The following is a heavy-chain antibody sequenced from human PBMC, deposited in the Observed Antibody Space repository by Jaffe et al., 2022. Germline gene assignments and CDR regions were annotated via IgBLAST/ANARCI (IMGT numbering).Heavy chain of an antibody. V-gene: IGHV4-38-2*01. CDR2: ISHTGKT. CDR1: GYSISSGYY. D-gene: IGHD2-2*01. J-gene: IGHJ1*01. CDR3: MRQPANGEWYFHP. Sequence: QVQLQESGPGLVNPSGTLSLTCAVFGYSISSGYYWGWIRQPPGKGLEWIAIISHTGKTYYNPSLKSRVIISVDTSKNQFSLKLTSVTAADTAVYYCMRQPANGEWYFHPWGQGTLVTVSS.